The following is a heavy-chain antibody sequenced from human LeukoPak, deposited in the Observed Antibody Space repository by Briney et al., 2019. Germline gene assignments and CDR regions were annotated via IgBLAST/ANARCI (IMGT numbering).Heavy chain of an antibody. CDR1: SGSISNFY. CDR2: IYYSGSS. D-gene: IGHD2-15*01. V-gene: IGHV4-59*01. CDR3: ARDQEDPYNAMDV. Sequence: SETLSLTCTVSSGSISNFYWSWIRQPPGKGLEWIGYIYYSGSSNYNPSLKSRVTISVDTSKNQFSLKLRSVTAADTAVYYCARDQEDPYNAMDVWGQGTTVTVSS. J-gene: IGHJ6*02.